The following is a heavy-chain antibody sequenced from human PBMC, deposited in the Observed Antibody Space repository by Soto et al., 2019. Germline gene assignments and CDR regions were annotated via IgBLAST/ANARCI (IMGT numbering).Heavy chain of an antibody. V-gene: IGHV3-15*07. J-gene: IGHJ6*02. D-gene: IGHD2-15*01. Sequence: EVQLVESGGGLVKPGGSLRLSCAASGFTFNTAWMNWVRQAPGEGLEWVGRIKTSADGGATDYAAPVQGRFTISRDDSKNALYLHMNSLKTEATAVYYCTTGSVEGVWGQGTTVTVSS. CDR2: IKTSADGGAT. CDR3: TTGSVEGV. CDR1: GFTFNTAW.